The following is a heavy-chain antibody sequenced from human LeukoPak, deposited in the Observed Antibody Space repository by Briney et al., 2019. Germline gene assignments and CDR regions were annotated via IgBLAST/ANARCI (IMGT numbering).Heavy chain of an antibody. CDR1: GFTLSDYY. CDR2: ISSSSSYT. V-gene: IGHV3-11*05. J-gene: IGHJ4*02. D-gene: IGHD2-2*01. Sequence: GGSLRLSCAASGFTLSDYYMSWIRQAPGKGLEWVSHISSSSSYTKDGDSAKGRFTISRDNAKNSLYLQMNSLRAEDTAVYYCARVILPAAIDCWGQGTLVIVSS. CDR3: ARVILPAAIDC.